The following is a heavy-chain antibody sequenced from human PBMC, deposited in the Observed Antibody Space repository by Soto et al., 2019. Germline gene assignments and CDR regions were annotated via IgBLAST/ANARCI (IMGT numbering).Heavy chain of an antibody. J-gene: IGHJ4*02. CDR3: ARDGYDGSGSPYPAY. CDR2: IYYLGST. CDR1: GGTMSEYF. Sequence: TSETLSLTCSVSGGTMSEYFWSWIRQSPGKGLEWIGYIYYLGSTDYNPSLKSRVTISVDTSKRQFSLRLTSVTAADTAVYYCARDGYDGSGSPYPAYWGPGTQVTVSS. D-gene: IGHD3-10*01. V-gene: IGHV4-59*01.